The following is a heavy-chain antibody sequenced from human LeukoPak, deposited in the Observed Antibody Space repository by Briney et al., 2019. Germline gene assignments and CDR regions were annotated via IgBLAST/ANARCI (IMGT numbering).Heavy chain of an antibody. CDR2: MNPNSGNT. CDR3: ARGPYYDFWSGYYKGDYFDY. J-gene: IGHJ4*02. Sequence: ASVKVSCKASGYTFTSYDINWVRQATGQGREWMGWMNPNSGNTGYAQKFQGRVTITSNTSISTAYMELSSLRSEDTAVYYCARGPYYDFWSGYYKGDYFDYWGQGTLVTVSS. CDR1: GYTFTSYD. V-gene: IGHV1-8*03. D-gene: IGHD3-3*01.